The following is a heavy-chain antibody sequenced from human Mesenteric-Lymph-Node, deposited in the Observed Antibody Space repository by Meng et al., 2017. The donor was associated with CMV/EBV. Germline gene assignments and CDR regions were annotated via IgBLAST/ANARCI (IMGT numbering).Heavy chain of an antibody. CDR3: ARDQGHGLLWFGESSYYYGMDV. V-gene: IGHV3-23*01. Sequence: GESLKISCAASGFTFSSYAMSWVRQAPGKGLEWVSAISGSGGSTYYADSVKGRFTISRDNSKKTLHLQMNSLRAEDTAVYYCARDQGHGLLWFGESSYYYGMDVWGQGTTVTVSS. CDR1: GFTFSSYA. CDR2: ISGSGGST. D-gene: IGHD3-10*01. J-gene: IGHJ6*02.